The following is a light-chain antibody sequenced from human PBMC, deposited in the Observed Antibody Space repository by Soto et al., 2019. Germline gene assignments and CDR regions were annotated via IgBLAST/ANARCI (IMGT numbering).Light chain of an antibody. CDR2: KAS. CDR3: QPYNSYSEA. V-gene: IGKV1-5*03. Sequence: PVTRSPSTLSASVGEGLTITCRASQSISSWLAWYQQKPGKAPKLLIYKASTLKSGVPSRFSGSGSGKEFTLTISSLQPDDFATYYCQPYNSYSEAVGQGTKVDIK. CDR1: QSISSW. J-gene: IGKJ1*01.